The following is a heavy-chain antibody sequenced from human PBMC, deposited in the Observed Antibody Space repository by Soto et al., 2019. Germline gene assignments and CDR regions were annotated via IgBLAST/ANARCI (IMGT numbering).Heavy chain of an antibody. V-gene: IGHV4-59*01. CDR1: GCSISGYY. J-gene: IGHJ5*02. CDR3: ARSGYCSGGRCYWDNWFDP. D-gene: IGHD2-15*01. CDR2: IYYSGST. Sequence: PSETLSLTCTFSGCSISGYYWSWIRQPPGKGLEWLGYIYYSGSTNYSPSLKSRLTISIHTSKNQFSLKVNSVTAADTAVYYCARSGYCSGGRCYWDNWFDPWGQGTLVTVSS.